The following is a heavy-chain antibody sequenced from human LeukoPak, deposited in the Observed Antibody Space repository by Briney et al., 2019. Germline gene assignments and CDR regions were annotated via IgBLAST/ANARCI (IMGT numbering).Heavy chain of an antibody. CDR2: LGGDSDST. D-gene: IGHD6-25*01. V-gene: IGHV3-23*01. Sequence: GGSLRLSCAASGFTFSSYDMSWVRQAPGKGLEWVSGLGGDSDSTYYADSVKGRFTISRDISKNTLYLRMSSLRAEDTAVYYCLLAARDYWGQGTLVTVSS. J-gene: IGHJ4*02. CDR1: GFTFSSYD. CDR3: LLAARDY.